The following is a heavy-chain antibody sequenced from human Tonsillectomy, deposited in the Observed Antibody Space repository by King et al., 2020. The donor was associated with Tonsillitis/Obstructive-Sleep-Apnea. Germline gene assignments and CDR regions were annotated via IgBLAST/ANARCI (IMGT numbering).Heavy chain of an antibody. J-gene: IGHJ4*02. Sequence: VQLQQWGAGLLKPSETLSLTCAVYGGSFSGYYWSWIRQPPGKGLEWIGEINHSGSTNYNPSLKSRVTISVDTSKNQFSLKLSSVTAADTAVYYCASLLGMGRDYWGQGTLVTVSS. CDR2: INHSGST. CDR1: GGSFSGYY. V-gene: IGHV4-34*01. D-gene: IGHD5-24*01. CDR3: ASLLGMGRDY.